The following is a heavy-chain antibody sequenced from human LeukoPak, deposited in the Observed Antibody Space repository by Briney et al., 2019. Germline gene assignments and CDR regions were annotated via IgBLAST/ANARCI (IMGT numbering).Heavy chain of an antibody. Sequence: SETLSLTCAVHGGSLSDYYWSWIRQPPGKGLEWIGEINHSGSTNYNPSLKSRVTISVDTSKNRFSLKLSSVTAADTAVYYCASSPARYCSSASCYKRLDSWGQGTLVTVSS. CDR3: ASSPARYCSSASCYKRLDS. CDR1: GGSLSDYY. CDR2: INHSGST. V-gene: IGHV4-34*01. J-gene: IGHJ4*02. D-gene: IGHD2-2*02.